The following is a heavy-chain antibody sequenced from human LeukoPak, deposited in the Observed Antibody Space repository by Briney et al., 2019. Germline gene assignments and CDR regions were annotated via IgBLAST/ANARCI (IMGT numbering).Heavy chain of an antibody. J-gene: IGHJ4*02. CDR3: AKARSSGRGYYFDY. V-gene: IGHV3-23*01. CDR2: ISGSGGGT. D-gene: IGHD6-19*01. CDR1: GFTFSSYA. Sequence: QAGGSLRLPCAASGFTFSSYAMTWARQAPGKGLEWVSGISGSGGGTDSADSVKGRFTISRDNSKNTLYLQMNSLRAEDTAVYYCAKARSSGRGYYFDYWGQGTLVTVSS.